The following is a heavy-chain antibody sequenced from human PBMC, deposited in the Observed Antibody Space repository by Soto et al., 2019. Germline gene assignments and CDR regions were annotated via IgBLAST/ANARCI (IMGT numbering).Heavy chain of an antibody. CDR2: IYWDDDK. V-gene: IGHV2-5*02. CDR1: GFSLSTSGVG. D-gene: IGHD2-2*01. J-gene: IGHJ6*02. CDR3: AHRALVPAADYYYYGMDV. Sequence: QITLKESGPTLVKPTQTPTLTCTFSGFSLSTSGVGVGWIRQPPGKALEWLALIYWDDDKRYSPSLKSRLTITKDTSKNQVVLTMTNMDPVDTATYYCAHRALVPAADYYYYGMDVWGQGTTVTVSS.